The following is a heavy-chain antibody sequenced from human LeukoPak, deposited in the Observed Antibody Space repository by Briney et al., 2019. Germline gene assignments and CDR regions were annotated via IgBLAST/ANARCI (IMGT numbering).Heavy chain of an antibody. D-gene: IGHD3-9*01. CDR1: GGSISSGDYY. Sequence: SETLSLTCTVSGGSISSGDYYWSWIRHPPGKGLEWIGYIYYSGSTYHNPSLKSRVTISVNTSKNQFSLKLSCVTAAHTAVYYCARFSPDVLRYFDWLSSPYDYYSCGMDVWGQGTTVTVSS. J-gene: IGHJ6*02. CDR3: ARFSPDVLRYFDWLSSPYDYYSCGMDV. CDR2: IYYSGST. V-gene: IGHV4-30-4*01.